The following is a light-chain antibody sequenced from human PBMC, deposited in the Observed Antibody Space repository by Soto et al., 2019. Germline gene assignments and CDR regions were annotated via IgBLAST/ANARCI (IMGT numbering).Light chain of an antibody. CDR2: GAS. J-gene: IGKJ5*01. CDR1: QDISNY. CDR3: QQYNSYPIT. V-gene: IGKV1-16*02. Sequence: DIQMTQSPSSLSASVGDRVTITCRASQDISNYLVWFQQKPGKAPKSLISGASSLQSGVPSKFSGSGYGTEFTLTISSLQPEDFATYYCQQYNSYPITFGQGTRLEIK.